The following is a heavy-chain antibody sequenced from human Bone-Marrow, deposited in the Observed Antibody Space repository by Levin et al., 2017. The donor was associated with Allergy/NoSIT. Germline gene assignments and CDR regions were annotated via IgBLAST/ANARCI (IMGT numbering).Heavy chain of an antibody. V-gene: IGHV4-59*11. Sequence: SETLSLTCAVSGGSISSHYWSWIRQPPGKGLEWIGYIYSSGSTNYNTSLESRVTISLDTSKNQLSLNLRSVTAADTAVYYCAGYRVTVSGGNWFDPWGQGTLVTVSS. J-gene: IGHJ5*02. D-gene: IGHD6-19*01. CDR3: AGYRVTVSGGNWFDP. CDR1: GGSISSHY. CDR2: IYSSGST.